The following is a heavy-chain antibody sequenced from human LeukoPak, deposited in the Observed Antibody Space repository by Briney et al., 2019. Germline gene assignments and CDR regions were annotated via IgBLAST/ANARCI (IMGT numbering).Heavy chain of an antibody. V-gene: IGHV3-23*01. D-gene: IGHD3-10*01. J-gene: IGHJ4*02. Sequence: GGSLRLSCVGSGFTFGNYAMNWVRQAPGKGLEWVAAISGRGGDTFYADSVKGRFTFSRDNSKNTLYLQMNSLRAEDTAVYYCARENGDYGSGSYEVGFDYWGQGTLVTVSS. CDR2: ISGRGGDT. CDR1: GFTFGNYA. CDR3: ARENGDYGSGSYEVGFDY.